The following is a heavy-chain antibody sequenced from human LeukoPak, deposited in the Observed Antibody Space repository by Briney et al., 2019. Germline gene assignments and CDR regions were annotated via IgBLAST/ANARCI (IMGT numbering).Heavy chain of an antibody. CDR2: ISYDGSNK. V-gene: IGHV3-30-3*01. J-gene: IGHJ6*02. CDR1: GFTFSSYA. D-gene: IGHD6-13*01. Sequence: GGSLRLSCAASGFTFSSYAMHWVRQAPGKGLEWVAVISYDGSNKYYADSVKGRFTISRDNSKNTLYLQMNSLRAEDTAVYYCARAGGAAAGTRYYYYYYGMDVWGQGTTDTVSS. CDR3: ARAGGAAAGTRYYYYYYGMDV.